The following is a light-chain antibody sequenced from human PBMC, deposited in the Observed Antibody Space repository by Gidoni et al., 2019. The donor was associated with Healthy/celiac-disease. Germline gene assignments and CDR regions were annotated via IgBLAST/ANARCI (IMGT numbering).Light chain of an antibody. CDR2: AAS. Sequence: DIQMTQSPSSLSASVGDRVTITCRASQSISSYLNWYQQKPGKAPTLLIYAASSLQSVVPSRFSGSGVVTDFTLTIISLQPEDFATYYCQQSYSTPYTFGQGTKLEIK. CDR3: QQSYSTPYT. CDR1: QSISSY. J-gene: IGKJ2*01. V-gene: IGKV1-39*01.